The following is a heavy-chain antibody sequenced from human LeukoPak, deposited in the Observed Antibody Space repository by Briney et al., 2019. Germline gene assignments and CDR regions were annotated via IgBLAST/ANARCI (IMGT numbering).Heavy chain of an antibody. D-gene: IGHD2-2*01. Sequence: GESLKISCKGSGYSFTSYWIGWVRQMPGKCLECMGIIYPGDSDTSYSPSFQGQVTISADKSICPAYLQWSSLKASDTDMYACARLGCSSTSCYSNGYYFDYWGQGTLVTVSS. J-gene: IGHJ4*02. CDR2: IYPGDSDT. V-gene: IGHV5-51*01. CDR1: GYSFTSYW. CDR3: ARLGCSSTSCYSNGYYFDY.